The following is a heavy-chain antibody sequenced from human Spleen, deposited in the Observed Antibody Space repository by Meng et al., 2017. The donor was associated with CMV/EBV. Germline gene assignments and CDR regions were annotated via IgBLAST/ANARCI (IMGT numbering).Heavy chain of an antibody. Sequence: ASVKVSCKASGYTFTSYGISWVRQAPGQGLEWMGWISVYNGNTKYAQKFQGRVTVTTDTSTSTAYMELSRLRSDDTAVYYCARLYPDTVTTYWFDPWGQGTLVTVS. D-gene: IGHD4-11*01. V-gene: IGHV1-18*01. CDR2: ISVYNGNT. J-gene: IGHJ5*02. CDR3: ARLYPDTVTTYWFDP. CDR1: GYTFTSYG.